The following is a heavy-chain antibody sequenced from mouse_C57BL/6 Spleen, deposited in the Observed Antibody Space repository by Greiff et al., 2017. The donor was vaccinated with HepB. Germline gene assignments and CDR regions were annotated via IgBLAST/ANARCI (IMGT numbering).Heavy chain of an antibody. CDR1: GYAFSSYW. V-gene: IGHV1-80*01. Sequence: VQLQQSGAELVKPGASVKISCKASGYAFSSYWMNWVKQRPGKGLEWIGQIYPGDGDTNYNGKFKGKATLTADKSSSTAYMQLSSLTSEDSAVYFCARGAYYYGTHYFDYWGQGTTLTVSS. CDR3: ARGAYYYGTHYFDY. D-gene: IGHD1-1*01. J-gene: IGHJ2*01. CDR2: IYPGDGDT.